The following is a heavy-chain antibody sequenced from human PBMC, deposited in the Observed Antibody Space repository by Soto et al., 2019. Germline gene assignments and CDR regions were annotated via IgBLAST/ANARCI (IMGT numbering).Heavy chain of an antibody. CDR1: GYTFTSYG. CDR3: AEDSTAASGY. Sequence: QVQLVQSGAEVKKPGASVKVSCKASGYTFTSYGIRWVRQAPGQGLEWMGWISAYNGNTNSAQKLKGRVTMTTATFAGRGYRSQGSNRSYGTVSYFEAEDSTAASGYWGQGTLVTVSS. D-gene: IGHD2-15*01. V-gene: IGHV1-18*01. CDR2: ISAYNGNT. J-gene: IGHJ4*02.